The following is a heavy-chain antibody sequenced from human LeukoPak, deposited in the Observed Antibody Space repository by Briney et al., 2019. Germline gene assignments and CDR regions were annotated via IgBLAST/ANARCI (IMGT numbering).Heavy chain of an antibody. Sequence: SETLSLTCTVSGGSISSSSTYYWGWIRQPPGKRLEWMGSVYYSGSTYDNPSLKSRVTMAIDTSKNQFSLKLSSVTAADTAVYYCASNYYDSSGYYLEYFQHWGQGTLVTVSS. CDR3: ASNYYDSSGYYLEYFQH. V-gene: IGHV4-39*01. J-gene: IGHJ1*01. CDR2: VYYSGST. CDR1: GGSISSSSTYY. D-gene: IGHD3-22*01.